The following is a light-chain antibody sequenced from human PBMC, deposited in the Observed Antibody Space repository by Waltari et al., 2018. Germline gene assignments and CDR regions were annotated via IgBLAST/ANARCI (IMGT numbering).Light chain of an antibody. CDR2: QDR. J-gene: IGLJ2*01. V-gene: IGLV3-1*01. CDR1: KLGDNY. Sequence: SYELTQPPSVSVSPGQTASITCSGNKLGDNYACWYHQKPGQSPLLVIYQDRKRPSGIPERFSGSNSGNTATLTISGTQAMDEADYYCQAWDNSTAVFGGGTKLTVL. CDR3: QAWDNSTAV.